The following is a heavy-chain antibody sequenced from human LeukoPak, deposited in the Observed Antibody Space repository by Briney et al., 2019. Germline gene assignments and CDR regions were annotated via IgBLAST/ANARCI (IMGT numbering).Heavy chain of an antibody. CDR1: GFTFSTYA. J-gene: IGHJ4*02. V-gene: IGHV3-23*01. CDR2: ISGSGGTT. CDR3: AKDRAGGSYPFDH. D-gene: IGHD1-26*01. Sequence: PGGSLRLPCAASGFTFSTYAMGWVRQAPGKGLEWVATISGSGGTTSYADSVRGRFTIFRDNSKDSVHLHMGSLRAEDTAVYYCAKDRAGGSYPFDHWGQGSLVTVSS.